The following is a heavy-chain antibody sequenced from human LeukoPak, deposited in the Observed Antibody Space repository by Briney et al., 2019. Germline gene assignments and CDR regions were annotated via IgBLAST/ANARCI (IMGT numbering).Heavy chain of an antibody. V-gene: IGHV4-34*01. Sequence: SETLSLTCAVYVGSFSGYYWSWIRQPPGKGLEWIGEINHSGSTNYNPSLKSRVTISVDTPKNQFSLKLSSVTAADTAVYYCARESPRNYYDSSGYYRVRYWFDPWGQGTLVTVSS. CDR1: VGSFSGYY. CDR2: INHSGST. J-gene: IGHJ5*02. D-gene: IGHD3-22*01. CDR3: ARESPRNYYDSSGYYRVRYWFDP.